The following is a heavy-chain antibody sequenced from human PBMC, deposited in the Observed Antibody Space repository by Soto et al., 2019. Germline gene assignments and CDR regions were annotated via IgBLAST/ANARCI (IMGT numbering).Heavy chain of an antibody. CDR3: ARASLGYCSSTSCRSNWFDP. D-gene: IGHD2-2*01. CDR2: IYYTGST. J-gene: IGHJ5*02. Sequence: SETLSLTCTVSGGSISSGGYSWSWIRQPPGKGLEWIGYIYYTGSTYYNPSLKSRVTISVDTSKNQFSLKLSSVTAADTAVYYCARASLGYCSSTSCRSNWFDPWGQGTLVTVSS. V-gene: IGHV4-31*03. CDR1: GGSISSGGYS.